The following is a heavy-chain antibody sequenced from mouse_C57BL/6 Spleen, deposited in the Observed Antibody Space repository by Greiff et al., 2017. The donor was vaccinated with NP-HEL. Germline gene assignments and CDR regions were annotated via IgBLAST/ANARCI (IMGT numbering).Heavy chain of an antibody. Sequence: EVQLQQSGPELVKPGASVKISCKASGYTFTDYYMNWVKQSHGKSLEWIGDINPNNGGTSYNQKFKGKATLTVDKSSSTAYMELRSLTSEDSAVYYCARWGGETWFADWGQGTLVTVSA. CDR1: GYTFTDYY. CDR3: ARWGGETWFAD. V-gene: IGHV1-26*01. CDR2: INPNNGGT. J-gene: IGHJ3*01. D-gene: IGHD2-13*01.